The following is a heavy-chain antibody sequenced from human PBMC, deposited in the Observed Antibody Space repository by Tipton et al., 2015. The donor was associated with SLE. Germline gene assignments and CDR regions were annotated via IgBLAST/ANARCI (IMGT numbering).Heavy chain of an antibody. CDR3: ARGPLYGLDI. D-gene: IGHD3-10*01. J-gene: IGHJ4*02. Sequence: LRLSCTVSGGSISSKYWSWIRQPPGKGLEWIGYVYYTGTTNYNPSLKSRVTISVDTSQNQFSLRLSSVTAADTAVYYCARGPLYGLDIWGQGTLVTVSS. CDR1: GGSISSKY. V-gene: IGHV4-59*01. CDR2: VYYTGTT.